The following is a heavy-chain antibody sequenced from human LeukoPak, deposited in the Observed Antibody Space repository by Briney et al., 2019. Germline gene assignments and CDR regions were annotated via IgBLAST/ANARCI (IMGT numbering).Heavy chain of an antibody. CDR2: INPSGGST. D-gene: IGHD2-15*01. Sequence: ASVKVSCKASGYTFTSYYMHWVRQAPGQGLERMGIINPSGGSTSYAQKFQGRVTMTRDMSTSTVYMELSSLRSEDTAVYYCARELGYCSGGSCYSRDYWGQGTLVTVSS. J-gene: IGHJ4*02. CDR3: ARELGYCSGGSCYSRDY. V-gene: IGHV1-46*01. CDR1: GYTFTSYY.